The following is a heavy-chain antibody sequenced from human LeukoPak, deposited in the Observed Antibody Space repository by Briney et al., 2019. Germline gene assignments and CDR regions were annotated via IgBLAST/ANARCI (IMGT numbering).Heavy chain of an antibody. Sequence: ASVKVSCKASGGTFSSYAISWVRQAPGQGLEWMGGIIPIFGTPNYAQKFQGRLTITADESTSTAYMELSSLRSEDTAVYYCARGSPYDVDTAMGPYFYYYMDVWGKGTTVTVSS. CDR3: ARGSPYDVDTAMGPYFYYYMDV. V-gene: IGHV1-69*01. CDR1: GGTFSSYA. D-gene: IGHD5-18*01. CDR2: IIPIFGTP. J-gene: IGHJ6*03.